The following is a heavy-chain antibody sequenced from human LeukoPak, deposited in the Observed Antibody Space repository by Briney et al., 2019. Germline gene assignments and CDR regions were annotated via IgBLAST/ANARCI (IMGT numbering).Heavy chain of an antibody. D-gene: IGHD3-10*01. CDR3: ARGRFGELSVATFDI. CDR2: IWYDGTNK. V-gene: IGHV3-33*01. Sequence: GGSPRLSRAGSGLPLQKHCMHRGRPAPGHGAGGVAPIWYDGTNKYYGDSVKGRFTISRDNSKNTLYLQMNSLRAEDTAVYYCARGRFGELSVATFDIWGQGTMVTVSS. J-gene: IGHJ3*02. CDR1: GLPLQKHC.